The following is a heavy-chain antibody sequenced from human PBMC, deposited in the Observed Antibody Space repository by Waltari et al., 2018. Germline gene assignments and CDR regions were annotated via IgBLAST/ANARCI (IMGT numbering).Heavy chain of an antibody. J-gene: IGHJ6*02. CDR1: GGTFSSYA. D-gene: IGHD3-22*01. CDR2: IIPILGIA. V-gene: IGHV1-69*04. CDR3: ARYDYDSSGYYSYGMDV. Sequence: QVQLVQSGAEVKKPGSSVKVSCKASGGTFSSYAISWVRQAPGQGLEGRGGIIPILGIANHAQKFQGRVTITADKSTRTAYMGLSSLRSEDTAVYYCARYDYDSSGYYSYGMDVWGQGTTVTVSS.